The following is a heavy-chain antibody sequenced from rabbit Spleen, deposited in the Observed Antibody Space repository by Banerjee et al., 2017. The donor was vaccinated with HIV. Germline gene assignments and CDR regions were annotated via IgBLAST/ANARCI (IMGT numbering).Heavy chain of an antibody. CDR1: GVSFNDKDV. Sequence: QEQLKESGGGLVQPGGSLKLSCKASGVSFNDKDVMCWVRQAPGKGLEWITCINMVTGKSVYASWAKGRFTVSKTSSTTVTLQMTSLTAADTATYFCARGIGYGYAGDAYPPYAMDLWGQGTLVTVS. J-gene: IGHJ3*01. D-gene: IGHD6-1*01. V-gene: IGHV1S45*01. CDR3: ARGIGYGYAGDAYPPYAMDL. CDR2: INMVTGKS.